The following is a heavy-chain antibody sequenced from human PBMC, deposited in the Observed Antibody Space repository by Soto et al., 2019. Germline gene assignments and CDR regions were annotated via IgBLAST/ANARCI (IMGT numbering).Heavy chain of an antibody. Sequence: QVQLQESGPGLVKPSQTLSLTCTVSGGSISSGDYYWGWIRQPPGTGLGSIGSIYYSGGTHYNPALKSRAALSVDSSMNQCPLKLNSVTAADRAVYYCASRLISPYFDYWRQGTLVTVSS. J-gene: IGHJ4*02. D-gene: IGHD6-25*01. CDR3: ASRLISPYFDY. CDR1: GGSISSGDYY. V-gene: IGHV4-30-4*01. CDR2: IYYSGGT.